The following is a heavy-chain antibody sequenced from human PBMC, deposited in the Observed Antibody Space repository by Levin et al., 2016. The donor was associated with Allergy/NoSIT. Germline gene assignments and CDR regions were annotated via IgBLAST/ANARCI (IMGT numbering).Heavy chain of an antibody. CDR2: IIPILGIA. V-gene: IGHV1-69*02. Sequence: SVKVSCKASGGTFSSYTISWVRQAPGQGLEWMGRIIPILGIANYAQKFQGRVTITADKSTSTAYMELSSLRSEDTAVYYCASWPEGVAAADELLGAFDIWGQGTMVTVSS. J-gene: IGHJ3*02. CDR1: GGTFSSYT. D-gene: IGHD6-13*01. CDR3: ASWPEGVAAADELLGAFDI.